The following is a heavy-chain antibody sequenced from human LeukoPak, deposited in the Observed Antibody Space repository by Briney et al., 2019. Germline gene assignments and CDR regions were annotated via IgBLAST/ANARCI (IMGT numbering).Heavy chain of an antibody. V-gene: IGHV1-2*02. CDR2: INLKSGGT. J-gene: IGHJ3*02. Sequence: ASVKVSCKASGYTFTGYYMHWVRQAPGQGLRWMGWINLKSGGTNYAQKFQGRVTMTRDTSISTAYMDMSSLRSDDTAVYYCARNLWFGESSDAFDMWGQGTMVTVSS. D-gene: IGHD3-10*01. CDR3: ARNLWFGESSDAFDM. CDR1: GYTFTGYY.